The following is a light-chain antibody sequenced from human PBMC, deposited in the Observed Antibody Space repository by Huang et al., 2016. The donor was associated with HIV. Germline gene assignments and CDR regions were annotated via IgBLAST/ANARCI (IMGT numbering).Light chain of an antibody. CDR2: DAS. J-gene: IGKJ2*01. Sequence: DIQMTQSPSTLSASVGDRVTITCRASQGINKWLAWYQQKPGKAPNLLIYDASSLESGVPSIFSGSGSGTEFTLTISSLQPDNFATYYCQQYNSYPYTFGQGTKLEIK. V-gene: IGKV1-5*01. CDR3: QQYNSYPYT. CDR1: QGINKW.